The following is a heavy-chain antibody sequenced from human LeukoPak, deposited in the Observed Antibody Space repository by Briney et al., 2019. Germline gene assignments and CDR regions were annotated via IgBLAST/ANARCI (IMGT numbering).Heavy chain of an antibody. CDR3: ARDISGRPEYYYYYGMDV. CDR1: GFTFSSYA. J-gene: IGHJ6*02. CDR2: ISYDGSNK. V-gene: IGHV3-30-3*01. Sequence: GGSLRLSCAASGFTFSSYAMHWVRQAPGKGLEWVAVISYDGSNKYYADSVKGRFTISRDNSKNTLYLQMNSLRAEDTAVYYCARDISGRPEYYYYYGMDVWGQGTTVTVS. D-gene: IGHD6-19*01.